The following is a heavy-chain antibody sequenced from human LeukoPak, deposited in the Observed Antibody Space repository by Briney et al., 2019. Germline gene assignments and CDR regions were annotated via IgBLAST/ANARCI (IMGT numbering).Heavy chain of an antibody. Sequence: SETLSLTCTVSGGSISGYYWSWIRQPLGKGLEWIGFIYHSGSTNYNPSLKSRVTISVDTSKNQFSLKLGSVSAADTAVYYCAGYATTVTTNDYWGQGTLVTVSS. D-gene: IGHD4-17*01. J-gene: IGHJ4*02. V-gene: IGHV4-59*08. CDR3: AGYATTVTTNDY. CDR1: GGSISGYY. CDR2: IYHSGST.